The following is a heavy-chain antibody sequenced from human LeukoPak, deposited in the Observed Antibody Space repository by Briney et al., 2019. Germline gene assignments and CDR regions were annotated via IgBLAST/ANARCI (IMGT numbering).Heavy chain of an antibody. CDR3: ARDREGYSGYGILEY. CDR2: IIPIFGTA. Sequence: SVKVSCKASGGTFSSYAISWVRQAPGQGLEWMGRIIPIFGTANYAQKFQGRVTITTDESTSTAYMELSSLRSEDTAVYYCARDREGYSGYGILEYWGQGTLVTVSS. J-gene: IGHJ4*02. CDR1: GGTFSSYA. V-gene: IGHV1-69*05. D-gene: IGHD5-18*01.